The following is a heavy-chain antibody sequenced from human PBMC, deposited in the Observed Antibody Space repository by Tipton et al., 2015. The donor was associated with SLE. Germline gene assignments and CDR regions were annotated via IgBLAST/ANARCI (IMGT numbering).Heavy chain of an antibody. V-gene: IGHV7-4-1*02. CDR2: INSNTGSP. D-gene: IGHD2-2*02. J-gene: IGHJ4*02. Sequence: QSGPEVKEPGASVKVSCKASGYSITSYAMNWVRQAPGQGLEWMGWINSNTGSPTYAQGFTGRFVFSLDTSVTTAYLQISSLKAEDTAVYYCARGGDGYCSSTSCYSSDYWGQGTLVTVSS. CDR3: ARGGDGYCSSTSCYSSDY. CDR1: GYSITSYA.